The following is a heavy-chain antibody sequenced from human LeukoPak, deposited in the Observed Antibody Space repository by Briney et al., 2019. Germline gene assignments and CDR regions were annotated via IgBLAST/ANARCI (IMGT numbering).Heavy chain of an antibody. CDR1: SGTISSHY. CDR3: AGGRYYYDITHVFAN. Sequence: SETLSLTCTVSSGTISSHYWSWIRQPPGKGLEWIGYFYYSGSINYNPSLKSRVTISVDTSKNQFSLKLSSVTAADTAVYYCAGGRYYYDITHVFANWGQGTLVTVSS. J-gene: IGHJ4*02. CDR2: FYYSGSI. D-gene: IGHD3-22*01. V-gene: IGHV4-59*08.